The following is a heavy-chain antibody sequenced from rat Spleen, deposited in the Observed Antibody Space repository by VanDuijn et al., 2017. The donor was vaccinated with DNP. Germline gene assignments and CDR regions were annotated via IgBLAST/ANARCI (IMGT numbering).Heavy chain of an antibody. Sequence: EVQLVESGGGLVQPGRSLKLSCAASGFTFSYYGMAWVRQAPKKGLEWVASISASGGSPSYRDSVKGRFTISRDNAKSTLYLQMDSLRSEDTATYYCTTDFERGYWGQGVMVTVSS. J-gene: IGHJ2*01. CDR2: ISASGGSP. CDR1: GFTFSYYG. CDR3: TTDFERGY. V-gene: IGHV5-19*01.